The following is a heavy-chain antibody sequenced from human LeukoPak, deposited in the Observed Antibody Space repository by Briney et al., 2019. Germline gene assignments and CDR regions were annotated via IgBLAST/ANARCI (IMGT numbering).Heavy chain of an antibody. CDR2: MNIDGSST. CDR3: ASGYTYALG. J-gene: IGHJ4*02. Sequence: GGSLRLSCAASGFTFDDYGMSWVRQAPGKGLVWVSRMNIDGSSTSYADSVRGRFIISRDNAKNTLYLQMNSLMAEDTAVYYCASGYTYALGWGQGALVTVPS. V-gene: IGHV3-74*01. D-gene: IGHD5-18*01. CDR1: GFTFDDYG.